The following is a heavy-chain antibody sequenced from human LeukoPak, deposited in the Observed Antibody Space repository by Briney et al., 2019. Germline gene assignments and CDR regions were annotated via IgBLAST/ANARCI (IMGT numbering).Heavy chain of an antibody. Sequence: SETLSLTCTVSGDSISSGDCYWSWIRQPAGKGLEWIGRISSSGSTNYNPSLKSRVTISVDTSKNQFSLKLSSVTAADTAVYYCARHKYSSGWPPEGAFDIWGQGTMVTVSS. V-gene: IGHV4-61*02. J-gene: IGHJ3*02. CDR1: GDSISSGDCY. D-gene: IGHD6-19*01. CDR3: ARHKYSSGWPPEGAFDI. CDR2: ISSSGST.